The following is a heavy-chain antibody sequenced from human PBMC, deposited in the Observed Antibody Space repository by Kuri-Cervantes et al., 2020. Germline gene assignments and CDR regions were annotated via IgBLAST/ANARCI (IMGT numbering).Heavy chain of an antibody. CDR2: INQDGSDM. J-gene: IGHJ3*02. Sequence: GGSLRLSCAGSEFTFSFYWMTWVRQAPGKGLEWVATINQDGSDMHYVDSVKGRFTISRDNAKTSLYLQMNSLRAEDTALYYCAKARITMVQGVMVDAFDILGQGTMVTVSS. D-gene: IGHD3-10*01. CDR1: EFTFSFYW. CDR3: AKARITMVQGVMVDAFDI. V-gene: IGHV3-7*03.